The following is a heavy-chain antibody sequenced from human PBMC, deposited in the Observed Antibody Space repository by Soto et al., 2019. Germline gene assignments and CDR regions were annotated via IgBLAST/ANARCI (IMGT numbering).Heavy chain of an antibody. CDR1: GYTFTSYA. CDR2: INAGNGNT. J-gene: IGHJ5*02. Sequence: QVPLVQSGAEVKKPGASVKVSCKASGYTFTSYAMHWVRQAPGQRLEWMGWINAGNGNTKYSQEFQGRVTITRDTSASRAYVELSSLRAEDTAVYYCARTKQLEQLFAPWGQGTLVTVSS. D-gene: IGHD1-1*01. CDR3: ARTKQLEQLFAP. V-gene: IGHV1-3*01.